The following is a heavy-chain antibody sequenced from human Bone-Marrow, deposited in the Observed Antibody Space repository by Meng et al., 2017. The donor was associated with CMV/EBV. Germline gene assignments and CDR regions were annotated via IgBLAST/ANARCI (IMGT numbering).Heavy chain of an antibody. CDR2: ISSSSSYI. J-gene: IGHJ6*02. CDR3: ARGVGTHITIFGVVLNYGMDV. V-gene: IGHV3-21*01. Sequence: GGSLRLSCAASGFTFSSYSMNWVRQAPGKGLEWVSSISSSSSYIYYADSVKGRFTISRDNAKNSLYLQMDSLRAEDTAVYYCARGVGTHITIFGVVLNYGMDVWGQGTTVTVSS. CDR1: GFTFSSYS. D-gene: IGHD3-3*01.